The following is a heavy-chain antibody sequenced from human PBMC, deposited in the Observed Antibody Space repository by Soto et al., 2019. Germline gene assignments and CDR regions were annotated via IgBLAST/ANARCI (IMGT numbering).Heavy chain of an antibody. CDR3: ARAQDIVVVPAARPGGMDV. V-gene: IGHV4-34*01. CDR1: GGSFSGYY. CDR2: INHSGST. Sequence: QVQIQQWGAGLLKPSETLSLTCAVYGGSFSGYYWSWIRQPPGKGLEWIGEINHSGSTNYNPSLKSRVTISVDTSKNQFSLKLSSVTAADTAVYYCARAQDIVVVPAARPGGMDVWGQGTTVTVSS. D-gene: IGHD2-2*01. J-gene: IGHJ6*02.